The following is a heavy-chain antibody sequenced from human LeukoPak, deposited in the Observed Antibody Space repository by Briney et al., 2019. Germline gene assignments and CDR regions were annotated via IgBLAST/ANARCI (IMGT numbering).Heavy chain of an antibody. CDR2: ISAYNGNT. D-gene: IGHD2-2*02. CDR3: ARGRVVPAAILVYYYYYMDV. Sequence: ASVKVSCKASGYTSTSYGISWVRQAPGQGLEWMGWISAYNGNTNYAQKLQGRVTMTTDTSTSTAYMELRSLRSDDTAVYYCARGRVVPAAILVYYYYYMDVWGKGTTVTVSS. V-gene: IGHV1-18*01. J-gene: IGHJ6*03. CDR1: GYTSTSYG.